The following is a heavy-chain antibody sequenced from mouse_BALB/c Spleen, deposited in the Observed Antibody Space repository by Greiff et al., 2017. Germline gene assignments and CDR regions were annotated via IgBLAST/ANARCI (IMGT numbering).Heavy chain of an antibody. CDR1: GFTFSSFG. Sequence: EVHLVESGGGLVQPGGSRKLSCAASGFTFSSFGMHWVRQAPEKGLEWVAYISSGSSTIYYADTVKGRFTISRDNPKNTLFLQMTSLRSEDTAMYYCARQGPRGLDYWGQGTTLTVSS. CDR3: ARQGPRGLDY. CDR2: ISSGSSTI. V-gene: IGHV5-17*02. J-gene: IGHJ2*01. D-gene: IGHD3-3*01.